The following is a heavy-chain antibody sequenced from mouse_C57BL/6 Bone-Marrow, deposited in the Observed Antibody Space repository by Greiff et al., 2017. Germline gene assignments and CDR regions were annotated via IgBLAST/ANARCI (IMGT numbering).Heavy chain of an antibody. D-gene: IGHD2-5*01. Sequence: VQLQQPGAALVMPGASVKLSCKASGYTFTSYWMHWVKQRPGQGLEWIGEIDPSDSYTNYNQKFKGKYTLTVDKSSSTAYMQLSSLTSEDSAVYYCTRSTSLYSNFDYWGQGTTLTVSS. CDR2: IDPSDSYT. CDR3: TRSTSLYSNFDY. J-gene: IGHJ2*01. CDR1: GYTFTSYW. V-gene: IGHV1-69*01.